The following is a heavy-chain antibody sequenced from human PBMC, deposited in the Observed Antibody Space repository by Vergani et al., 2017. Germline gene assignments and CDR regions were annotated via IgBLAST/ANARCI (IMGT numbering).Heavy chain of an antibody. CDR3: ARVGQQLVLGAFDI. CDR1: GFTVSSNY. J-gene: IGHJ3*02. V-gene: IGHV3-53*01. CDR2: IYRGGST. D-gene: IGHD6-13*01. Sequence: EVQLVESGGGLIQPGGSLRLSCAASGFTVSSNYMSWVRQAPGKGLEWVSVIYRGGSTYYADSVKGRFTISRDNSKNTLYLQMNSLRAEDTAVYYCARVGQQLVLGAFDIWGQGTMVTVSS.